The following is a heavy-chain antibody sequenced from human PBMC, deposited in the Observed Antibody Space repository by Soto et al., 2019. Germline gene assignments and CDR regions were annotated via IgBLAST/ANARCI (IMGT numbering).Heavy chain of an antibody. Sequence: QIQLLQSGAEVKKPGASVKFSCRTSGYPFSDYYIHWVRQAPGQGLEWLGWINPNSGGTDYGQDFQGRVTMTRDTSIRTAYLEVTRLTSDDTAIYYCARDLGPLGHFGYNYGLDVWGQGTTVTISS. CDR1: GYPFSDYY. D-gene: IGHD3-10*01. V-gene: IGHV1-2*02. CDR3: ARDLGPLGHFGYNYGLDV. J-gene: IGHJ6*02. CDR2: INPNSGGT.